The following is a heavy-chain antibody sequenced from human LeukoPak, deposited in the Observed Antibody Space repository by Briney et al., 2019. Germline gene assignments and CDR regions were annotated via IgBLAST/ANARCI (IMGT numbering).Heavy chain of an antibody. J-gene: IGHJ4*01. CDR2: IYSTGSA. Sequence: PSETLSLTCTVSRSSINNNFWTWIGQPPGKGLEWIGHIYSTGSANYNPSLKSRVLISGDTSKNQISLKLTSVTAADTAVYFCARHRDYDTWGHGTLVTVSS. V-gene: IGHV4-59*08. CDR3: ARHRDYDT. CDR1: RSSINNNF. D-gene: IGHD3-16*01.